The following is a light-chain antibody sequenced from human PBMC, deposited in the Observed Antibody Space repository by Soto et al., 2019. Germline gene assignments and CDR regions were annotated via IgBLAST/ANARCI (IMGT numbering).Light chain of an antibody. CDR3: QHYGDSLTWT. V-gene: IGKV3-20*01. J-gene: IGKJ1*01. Sequence: EVVLTQSPGTLSLSPGDRATLSCRASQTVGSTFVAWYQQRPGQAPRPLIYSTSSRATGIPDRFSGAGSGTGFTLTISSLEPEDFAMYYCQHYGDSLTWTFGQGTKV. CDR2: STS. CDR1: QTVGSTF.